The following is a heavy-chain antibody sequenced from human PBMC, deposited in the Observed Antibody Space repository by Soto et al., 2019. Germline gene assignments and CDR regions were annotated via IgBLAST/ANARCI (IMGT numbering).Heavy chain of an antibody. CDR1: GFTFSSYG. V-gene: IGHV3-30*18. CDR3: AKDLRWLVQYSYYYGMDV. Sequence: QVQLVESGGGVVQPGRSLTLSCAASGFTFSSYGMHWVRQAPGKGLEWVAVISYDGSNKYYADSVKGRFTISRDNSKNTLYLQMNSRRAEDTAVYYCAKDLRWLVQYSYYYGMDVWGKGTTVSVSS. J-gene: IGHJ6*04. D-gene: IGHD6-19*01. CDR2: ISYDGSNK.